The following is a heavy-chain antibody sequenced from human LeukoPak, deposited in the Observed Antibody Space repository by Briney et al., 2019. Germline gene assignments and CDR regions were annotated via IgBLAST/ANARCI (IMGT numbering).Heavy chain of an antibody. CDR1: GASISTSRDY. V-gene: IGHV4-39*07. CDR2: IYYIGDT. CDR3: AREATTVKFDY. D-gene: IGHD4-17*01. J-gene: IGHJ4*02. Sequence: SETLSLTCTVSGASISTSRDYWGWIRQPPGKGLEWIGSIYYIGDTYYNPSLKSRVTISVDTSKNQFSLKLSSVTAADTAVYYCAREATTVKFDYWGQGTLVTVSS.